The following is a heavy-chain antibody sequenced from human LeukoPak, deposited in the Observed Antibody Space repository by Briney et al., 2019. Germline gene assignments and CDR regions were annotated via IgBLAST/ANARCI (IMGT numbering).Heavy chain of an antibody. Sequence: GSLRLSCTASGLTFSTSGFNWVRQAPGKGLEWVSAISGSGGSTYYADSVKGRFTISRDNSKNTLYLQMNSLRAEDTAVYYCAKVGHYYDSSGYHYWGQGTLVTVSS. CDR3: AKVGHYYDSSGYHY. V-gene: IGHV3-23*01. CDR2: ISGSGGST. D-gene: IGHD3-22*01. J-gene: IGHJ4*02. CDR1: GLTFSTSG.